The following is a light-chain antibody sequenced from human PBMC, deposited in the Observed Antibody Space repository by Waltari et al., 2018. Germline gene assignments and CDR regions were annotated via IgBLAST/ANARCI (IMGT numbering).Light chain of an antibody. CDR3: QAWDSTTVI. CDR1: KLGDTY. J-gene: IGLJ2*01. Sequence: SYDLTQPPSMSVSPGQTASITCSGDKLGDTYACWYQQKPGQSPVLVIYQDTRRPSTIPERFSASTSGNTATLTISGTQAMDEADYYCQAWDSTTVIFGGGTKLTVL. CDR2: QDT. V-gene: IGLV3-1*01.